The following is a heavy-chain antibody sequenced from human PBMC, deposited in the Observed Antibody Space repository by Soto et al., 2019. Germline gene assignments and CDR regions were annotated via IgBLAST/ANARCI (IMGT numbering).Heavy chain of an antibody. CDR2: ISYDGSSK. Sequence: GGSLRLSCAASGFTFSSYAMHWVRQAPGKGLEWVAVISYDGSSKYYADSVKGRFTISRDNSKNTLYLQMNSLRAEDTAVYYCASAKYYYDSSGTEFEYWGKGNLVTVSS. CDR3: ASAKYYYDSSGTEFEY. D-gene: IGHD3-22*01. J-gene: IGHJ4*02. V-gene: IGHV3-30-3*01. CDR1: GFTFSSYA.